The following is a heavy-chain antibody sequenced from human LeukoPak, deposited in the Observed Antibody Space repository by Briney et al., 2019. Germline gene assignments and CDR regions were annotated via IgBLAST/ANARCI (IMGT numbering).Heavy chain of an antibody. D-gene: IGHD2-21*02. Sequence: PGGSLRLSCAASGFTFSSYAMSWVRQAPGKGLEWVSGINWNGGSIGHADSVKGRFTISRDNAKNSLYLQMNSLRAEDTALYYCARAMTDNYYYGMDVWGQGTTVTVSS. V-gene: IGHV3-20*04. J-gene: IGHJ6*02. CDR2: INWNGGSI. CDR1: GFTFSSYA. CDR3: ARAMTDNYYYGMDV.